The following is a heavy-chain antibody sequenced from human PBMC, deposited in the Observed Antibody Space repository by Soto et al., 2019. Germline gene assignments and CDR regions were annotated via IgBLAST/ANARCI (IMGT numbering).Heavy chain of an antibody. D-gene: IGHD6-13*01. J-gene: IGHJ4*02. CDR3: ARVDRSSSWYVDY. CDR1: GFTLSTYW. V-gene: IGHV3-74*01. CDR2: INSDGSST. Sequence: EVHLVESGGGLVQPGGSLRLSCAASGFTLSTYWMHWVRQAPGKGLVWVSRINSDGSSTSYANSVKGRFTISRDNAKNTLYLQMSSLRAEDTAVYYCARVDRSSSWYVDYWGQGTLVTVAS.